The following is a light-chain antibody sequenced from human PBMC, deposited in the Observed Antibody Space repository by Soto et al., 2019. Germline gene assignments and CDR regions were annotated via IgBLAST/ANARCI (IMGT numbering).Light chain of an antibody. Sequence: QSVLTQPASVSGSPGQSISISCTGTSSDVGGYKYVSWYQQHPGKAPKLLIYEVSNRPSGVSNRFSGSKSGNTASVTISGLQAEDEADYYCSSYTSTNTQVLGTGTKVTV. J-gene: IGLJ1*01. CDR3: SSYTSTNTQV. CDR1: SSDVGGYKY. V-gene: IGLV2-14*01. CDR2: EVS.